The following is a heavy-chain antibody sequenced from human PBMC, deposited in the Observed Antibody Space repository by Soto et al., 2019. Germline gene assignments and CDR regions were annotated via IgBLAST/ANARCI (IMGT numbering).Heavy chain of an antibody. D-gene: IGHD5-12*01. CDR3: ARVFHSGYAYGPYREKLHFDY. CDR1: GYTFTSYG. J-gene: IGHJ4*02. CDR2: ISAYNGNT. Sequence: GASVKVSCKASGYTFTSYGISWVRQAPGQGLEWMGWISAYNGNTNYAQKLQGRVTMTTDTSTSTAYMELRSLRSDDTAVYYCARVFHSGYAYGPYREKLHFDYWGQGTLVTVSS. V-gene: IGHV1-18*01.